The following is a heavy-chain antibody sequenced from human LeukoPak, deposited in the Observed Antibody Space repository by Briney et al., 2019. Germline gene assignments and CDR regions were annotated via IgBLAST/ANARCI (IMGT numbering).Heavy chain of an antibody. V-gene: IGHV3-21*04. CDR3: AYEMATIFSEFSRVY. J-gene: IGHJ4*02. CDR2: ITSSSSYT. D-gene: IGHD5-24*01. Sequence: GGSLRLSCAASGFTFSTYNMNWVRQAPGKGLEWVSSITSSSSYTFYADSVRGRFTISRDNSKNTLYLQMNSLRAEDTAVYYCAYEMATIFSEFSRVYWGQGTLVTVSS. CDR1: GFTFSTYN.